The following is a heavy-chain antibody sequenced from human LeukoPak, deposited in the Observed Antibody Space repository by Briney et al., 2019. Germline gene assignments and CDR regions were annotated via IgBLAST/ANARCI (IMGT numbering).Heavy chain of an antibody. CDR1: GFTFSSYT. Sequence: PGGSLRLPCAASGFTFSSYTMNWVRQAPGKGLEWVSSISSSSRTIYYADSVKGRFTISRDNAKNSLYLQMNSLRAEDTAVYYCARASSSYYYMDVWGKGTTVTVSS. CDR2: ISSSSRTI. J-gene: IGHJ6*03. D-gene: IGHD2-2*01. V-gene: IGHV3-48*01. CDR3: ARASSSYYYMDV.